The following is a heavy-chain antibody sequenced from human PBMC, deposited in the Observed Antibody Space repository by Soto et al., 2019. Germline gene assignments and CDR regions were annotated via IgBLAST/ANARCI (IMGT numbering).Heavy chain of an antibody. CDR3: GVATTYYYYMDV. D-gene: IGHD5-12*01. Sequence: KASSKASRVTNSIYTVSCVRLAPGQGLEWMGRIIPILGIANYAQKFQGRVTITADKSTSTAYMELSSLRSEDTAVYDCGVATTYYYYMDVWGKGTTVTVSS. V-gene: IGHV1-69*02. CDR2: IIPILGIA. CDR1: RVTNSIYT. J-gene: IGHJ6*03.